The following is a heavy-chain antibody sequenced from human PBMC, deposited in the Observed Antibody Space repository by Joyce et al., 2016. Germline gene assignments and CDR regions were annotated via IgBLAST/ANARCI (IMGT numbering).Heavy chain of an antibody. CDR3: TTPSCAN. V-gene: IGHV3-48*03. Sequence: EVQLVEYGGGLVQPGGSLRLSCAASGIIFSNKEMNWVRQATGKGLEWISSINSDDSRIHYADYVRGRFTISRDNARNSLFLEMNSLRVEDTAMYYCTTPSCANWGQGSLVTVSS. J-gene: IGHJ4*02. CDR1: GIIFSNKE. CDR2: INSDDSRI. D-gene: IGHD2-2*01.